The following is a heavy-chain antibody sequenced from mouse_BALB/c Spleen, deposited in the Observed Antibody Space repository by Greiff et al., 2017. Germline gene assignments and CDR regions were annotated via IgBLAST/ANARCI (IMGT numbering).Heavy chain of an antibody. CDR2: ISYSGST. J-gene: IGHJ4*01. Sequence: EVKLVESGPGLVKPSQSLSLTCTVTGYSITSDYAWNWIRQFPGNKLEWMGYISYSGSTSYNPSLKSRISITRDTSKNQFFLQLNSVTTEDTATYYCARGIRDYYGSSYAMDYWGQGTSVTVSS. V-gene: IGHV3-2*02. D-gene: IGHD1-1*01. CDR3: ARGIRDYYGSSYAMDY. CDR1: GYSITSDYA.